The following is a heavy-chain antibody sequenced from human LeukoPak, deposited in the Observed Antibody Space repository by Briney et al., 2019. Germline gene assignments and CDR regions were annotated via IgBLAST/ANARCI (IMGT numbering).Heavy chain of an antibody. CDR2: IYYSGRT. V-gene: IGHV4-38-2*02. J-gene: IGHJ3*02. Sequence: TSETLSLTCAVSGYSISSGYYWGWIRQPPGKGLEWIGRIYYSGRTFYKLSLKRRVPISVDTSKNQFSLRLSSVTAADTAVYYCARDLWAAAGIWGQGTMVTVSS. CDR3: ARDLWAAAGI. D-gene: IGHD6-13*01. CDR1: GYSISSGYY.